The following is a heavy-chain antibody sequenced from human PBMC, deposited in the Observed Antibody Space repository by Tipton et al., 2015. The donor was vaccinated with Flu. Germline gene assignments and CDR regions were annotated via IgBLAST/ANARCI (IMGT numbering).Heavy chain of an antibody. CDR3: AGTVAGTRWLARFDY. CDR1: GDSISSYY. Sequence: TLSLTCRVSGDSISSYYWSWIRQPPGKGLEWIGDFYYSGSTNYNPSLKSRVTISIDTSKNHLSLKLSSVTAADTAVYYCAGTVAGTRWLARFDYWGQGTLVTVSS. D-gene: IGHD6-19*01. CDR2: FYYSGST. V-gene: IGHV4-59*08. J-gene: IGHJ4*02.